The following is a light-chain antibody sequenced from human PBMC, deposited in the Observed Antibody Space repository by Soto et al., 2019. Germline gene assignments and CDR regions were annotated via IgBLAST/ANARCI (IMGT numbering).Light chain of an antibody. V-gene: IGKV1-5*01. J-gene: IGKJ1*01. CDR3: HQYNNYSPWT. Sequence: DIRMTQSPSTLSASVGDRVTITRRASQSISNWLAWYQQKPGKAPKLLIYDVSSLETGVPSRFSGSGSGTEFTLTINSLQPDDFATYYCHQYNNYSPWTFGQGTKVAIK. CDR2: DVS. CDR1: QSISNW.